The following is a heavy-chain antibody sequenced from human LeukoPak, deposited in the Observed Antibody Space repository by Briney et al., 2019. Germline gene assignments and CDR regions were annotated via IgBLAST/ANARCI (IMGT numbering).Heavy chain of an antibody. CDR3: AHRPHPIGYCSGGSCYSDWFDP. Sequence: SGPTLVKPTQTLTLTCTFSGFSLSTSGVGVGWIRQPPGKALEWLALIYWDDDKRYSPSLKSRLTITKDTSKNQVVLKMTNMDPVDTATYYCAHRPHPIGYCSGGSCYSDWFDPWGQGTLVTVSS. CDR1: GFSLSTSGVG. D-gene: IGHD2-15*01. CDR2: IYWDDDK. J-gene: IGHJ5*02. V-gene: IGHV2-5*02.